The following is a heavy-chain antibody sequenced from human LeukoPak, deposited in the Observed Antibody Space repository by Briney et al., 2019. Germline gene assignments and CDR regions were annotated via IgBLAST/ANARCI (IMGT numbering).Heavy chain of an antibody. CDR2: ISSSGSDK. Sequence: GGSLRLSCAASGFTFSSYSMNWVRQAPGKGLEWVSYISSSGSDKYYPDSVKGRFTISRDNAKNSLYLQMNSLRAEDTAVYYCARRTSGAFAIWGQGTKVTVSS. J-gene: IGHJ3*02. V-gene: IGHV3-21*05. CDR3: ARRTSGAFAI. CDR1: GFTFSSYS.